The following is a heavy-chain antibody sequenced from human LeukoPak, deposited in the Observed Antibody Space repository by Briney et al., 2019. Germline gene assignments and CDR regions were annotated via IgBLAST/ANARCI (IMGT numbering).Heavy chain of an antibody. CDR1: GGSFSGYY. V-gene: IGHV4-34*01. CDR3: ATEGLGYCTNGVCYNGY. Sequence: PSETLSLTCAVYGGSFSGYYWSWIRQPQGKGLEWIGEINHSGSTNYNPSLKSRVTISVDTSKNQFSLKLSSLTAADTAVYYCATEGLGYCTNGVCYNGYWGQGTLVTVSS. CDR2: INHSGST. J-gene: IGHJ4*02. D-gene: IGHD2-8*01.